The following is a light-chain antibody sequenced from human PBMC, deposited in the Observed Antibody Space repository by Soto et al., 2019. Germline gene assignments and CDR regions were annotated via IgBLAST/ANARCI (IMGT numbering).Light chain of an antibody. CDR1: ASDIGGYTF. V-gene: IGLV2-8*02. CDR3: SAHGGTNPYV. CDR2: DVN. Sequence: QSVLTQPPSASRSPGQSVAISCTGTASDIGGYTFVSWYQQHPGKAPKLLIYDVNKRPSGVPDRFSGSKSGNTASLTVSGLQAEDEADYYCSAHGGTNPYVFGTGTKVTVL. J-gene: IGLJ1*01.